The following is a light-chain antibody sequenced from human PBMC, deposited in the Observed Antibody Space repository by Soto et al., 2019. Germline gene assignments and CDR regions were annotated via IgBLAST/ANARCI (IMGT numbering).Light chain of an antibody. CDR2: DVS. CDR3: CSYAGSSTGV. J-gene: IGLJ2*01. Sequence: QSALTQPRSVSGSPGQSVTISCTGTSSDVGGYNYVSWYQQHPGKAPKLMIYDVSKRPSGVPDRFSGSKSGKTASLIISGLQAEDEADYYCCSYAGSSTGVFGGGTKLTVL. V-gene: IGLV2-11*01. CDR1: SSDVGGYNY.